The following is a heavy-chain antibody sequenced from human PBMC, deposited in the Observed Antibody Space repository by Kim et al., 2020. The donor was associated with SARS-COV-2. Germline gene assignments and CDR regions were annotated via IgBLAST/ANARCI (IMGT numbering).Heavy chain of an antibody. CDR3: AKGDSSSWYESLVGKTLDY. V-gene: IGHV3-23*01. J-gene: IGHJ4*02. CDR2: ISGSGGST. Sequence: GGSLRLSCAASGFTFSSYAMSWVRQAPGKGLEWVSAISGSGGSTYYADSVKGRFTISRDNSKNTLYLQMNSLRAEDTAVYYCAKGDSSSWYESLVGKTLDYWGQGTLVTVSS. CDR1: GFTFSSYA. D-gene: IGHD6-13*01.